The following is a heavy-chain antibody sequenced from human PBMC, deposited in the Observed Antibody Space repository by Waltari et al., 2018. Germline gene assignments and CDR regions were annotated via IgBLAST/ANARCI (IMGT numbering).Heavy chain of an antibody. CDR3: TRGAFDS. Sequence: EVQLVESGGGLVQPWVSLRLSCVASGFTFSKYSMNWVRQAPGKVLEWVSNISSRSSSKEYADSVECRFTVSRDNAKNTLYRQMNNLRAEDTAVYYCTRGAFDSWGQGTLVTVSS. CDR2: ISSRSSSK. CDR1: GFTFSKYS. J-gene: IGHJ4*02. V-gene: IGHV3-48*04.